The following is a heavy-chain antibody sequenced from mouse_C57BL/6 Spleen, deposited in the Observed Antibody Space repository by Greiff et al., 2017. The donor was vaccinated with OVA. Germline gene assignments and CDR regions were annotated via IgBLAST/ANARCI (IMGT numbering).Heavy chain of an antibody. CDR2: IDPSDSYT. CDR1: GYTFTSYW. D-gene: IGHD1-1*01. V-gene: IGHV1-50*01. CDR3: ARGHSGSSVYDY. Sequence: QVQLQQPGAELVKPGASVKLSCKASGYTFTSYWMQWVKQRPGQGLEWIGEIDPSDSYTNYNQKFKGKATLTVDTSSSTAYMQLSSLTSEDSAVYYCARGHSGSSVYDYWGQGTTLTVSS. J-gene: IGHJ2*01.